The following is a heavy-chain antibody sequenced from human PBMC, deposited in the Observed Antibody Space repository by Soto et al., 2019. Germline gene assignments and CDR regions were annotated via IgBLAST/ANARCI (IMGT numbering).Heavy chain of an antibody. CDR2: VWYDGSNE. J-gene: IGHJ6*02. Sequence: HPGGSLRLSCRTSGFAFNSYVMHWVRQAPGKGLEWVAVVWYDGSNEKYADSVKGRFIISRDSSENTLYLQMNTLRVDDTADYYCAGGYSYNRGLYGMDVWGQGTTVTVSS. D-gene: IGHD5-18*01. CDR1: GFAFNSYV. CDR3: AGGYSYNRGLYGMDV. V-gene: IGHV3-33*01.